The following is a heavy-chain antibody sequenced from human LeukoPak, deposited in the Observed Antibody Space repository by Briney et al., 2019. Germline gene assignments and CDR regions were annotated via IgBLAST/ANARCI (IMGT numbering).Heavy chain of an antibody. CDR3: AKGRYGSGSGGDLGYFDY. CDR2: ISGSGGST. CDR1: GFTFSSYA. Sequence: GGSLRLSCAASGFTFSSYAMSWVRQAPGKGLEWVSAISGSGGSTYYADSVKGRFTISRDNSKNTLYLQMNSLRAEDTAVYYCAKGRYGSGSGGDLGYFDYWGQGTLVTVSS. D-gene: IGHD3-10*01. V-gene: IGHV3-23*01. J-gene: IGHJ4*02.